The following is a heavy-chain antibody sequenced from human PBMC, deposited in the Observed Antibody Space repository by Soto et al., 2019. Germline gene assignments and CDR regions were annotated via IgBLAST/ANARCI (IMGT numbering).Heavy chain of an antibody. CDR1: GGTFSNYA. V-gene: IGHV1-69*13. CDR3: ATSRGFGDGTEVYYLDY. CDR2: IIPIFGTT. J-gene: IGHJ4*02. Sequence: SVKVSCKASGGTFSNYAITWVRQAPGQGLEWLGRIIPIFGTTDYAQKFQGRVTITADESTTTAYMELSSLRSDDTAVYYCATSRGFGDGTEVYYLDYWGQGTLVTVSS. D-gene: IGHD3-16*01.